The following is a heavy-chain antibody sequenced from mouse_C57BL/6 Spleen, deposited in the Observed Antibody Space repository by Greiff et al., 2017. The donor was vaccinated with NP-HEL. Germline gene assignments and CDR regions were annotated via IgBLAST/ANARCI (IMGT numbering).Heavy chain of an antibody. J-gene: IGHJ4*01. CDR2: ISNGGGST. Sequence: EVMLVESGGGLVQPGGSLKLSCAASGFTFSDYYMYWVRQTPEKRLEWVAYISNGGGSTYYPDTVKGRFTISRDNAKNTLYLQMSRLKSEDTAMYYCARQLYGNYAMDYWGQGTSVTVSS. D-gene: IGHD2-10*02. CDR1: GFTFSDYY. CDR3: ARQLYGNYAMDY. V-gene: IGHV5-12*01.